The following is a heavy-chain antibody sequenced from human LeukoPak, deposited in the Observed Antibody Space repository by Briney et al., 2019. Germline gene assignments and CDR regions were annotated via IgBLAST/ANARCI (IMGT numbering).Heavy chain of an antibody. J-gene: IGHJ4*02. D-gene: IGHD3-10*01. CDR2: ISSSGSTI. CDR1: GFTFSDYY. Sequence: GGSLRLSCAASGFTFSDYYMSWIRQAPGKGLEWVSYISSSGSTIYYADSVKGRFTISRDNAKNSLYLQMNSLRAEDTAVYYCARELLWFGEKYYFDYWGQGTLVTVSS. CDR3: ARELLWFGEKYYFDY. V-gene: IGHV3-11*04.